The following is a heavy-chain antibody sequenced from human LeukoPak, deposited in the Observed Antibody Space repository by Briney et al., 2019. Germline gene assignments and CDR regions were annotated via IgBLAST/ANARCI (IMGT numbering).Heavy chain of an antibody. CDR1: GYTFTGYF. CDR2: INPNSGGT. D-gene: IGHD5-24*01. CDR3: ARVGDGLNDAFDI. V-gene: IGHV1-2*06. Sequence: ASVKVSCKTSGYTFTGYFMHWVRQAPGQGLEWMGRINPNSGGTNYAQKFQGRVTMTRDTSISTAYMELSRLRSDDTAVYYCARVGDGLNDAFDIWGQGTMVTVSS. J-gene: IGHJ3*02.